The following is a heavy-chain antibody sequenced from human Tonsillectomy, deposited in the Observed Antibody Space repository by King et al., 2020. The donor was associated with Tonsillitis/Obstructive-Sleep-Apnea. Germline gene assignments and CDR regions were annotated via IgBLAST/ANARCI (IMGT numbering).Heavy chain of an antibody. Sequence: VQLVESGGGLVKPGGSLRLSCAASGFTFSNAWMNWVRQAPGKGREWVGCIKSKTDGGTTDYAAPVKGRFTISRDDSKNTRYLQMNSLKTEDTAVYYCTTDGLIWDTFDYWGQGPLVPVSS. V-gene: IGHV3-15*07. CDR1: GFTFSNAW. CDR3: TTDGLIWDTFDY. D-gene: IGHD3-16*01. CDR2: IKSKTDGGTT. J-gene: IGHJ4*02.